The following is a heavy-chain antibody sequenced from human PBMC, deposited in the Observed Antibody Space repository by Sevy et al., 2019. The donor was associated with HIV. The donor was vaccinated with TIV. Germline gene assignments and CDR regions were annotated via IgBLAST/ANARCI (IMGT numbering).Heavy chain of an antibody. J-gene: IGHJ6*02. CDR3: AKDFTGYNGMDV. CDR1: GISFTTSG. CDR2: ISYHGRDK. D-gene: IGHD3-9*01. V-gene: IGHV3-30*18. Sequence: GGSLRLSCVVSGISFTTSGMHWVRQAPGKGLEWVAVISYHGRDKFYAESVKGRSTISRDNSKNMLYLQINSLRAEDTAVYYCAKDFTGYNGMDVSGQGTMVTVSS.